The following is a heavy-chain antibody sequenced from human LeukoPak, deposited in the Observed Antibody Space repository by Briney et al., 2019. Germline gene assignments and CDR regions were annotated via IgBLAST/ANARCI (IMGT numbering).Heavy chain of an antibody. Sequence: PGGSLRLSCAASGFTFSSHAMSWVRQAPGKGLEWVSRISSGGGTTDYTDSVKGRFTISRDTSKNTLYLQMNSLRAEDTAVYYCAKDRSDSGYFDYWGQGTLVTVSS. J-gene: IGHJ4*02. CDR2: ISSGGGTT. CDR1: GFTFSSHA. V-gene: IGHV3-23*01. D-gene: IGHD3-10*01. CDR3: AKDRSDSGYFDY.